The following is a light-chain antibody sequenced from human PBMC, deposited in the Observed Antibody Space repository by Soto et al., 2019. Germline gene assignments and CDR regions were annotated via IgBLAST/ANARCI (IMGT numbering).Light chain of an antibody. CDR3: QQYNNGTMT. CDR2: GAS. J-gene: IGKJ1*01. Sequence: EIVMTQSPPTLSVSPGERATLSCRASQSVSSNLAWYQQKPGQAPRLLIYGASTRATGIPARFSGSGSGTEFTLTISSLQSEDFAVYYCQQYNNGTMTFGQGTKV. V-gene: IGKV3-15*01. CDR1: QSVSSN.